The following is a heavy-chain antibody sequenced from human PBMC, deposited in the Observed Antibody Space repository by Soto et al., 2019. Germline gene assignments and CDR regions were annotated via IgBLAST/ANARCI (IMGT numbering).Heavy chain of an antibody. CDR2: VYYTGTT. J-gene: IGHJ4*02. V-gene: IGHV4-59*01. Sequence: SETLSLTCTVSGGSIISYFYILFRQPPGKGLEWIGSVYYTGTTDYNPSLKSRVTISVDTSKTQFSLNLRSVTAADTAVYYCARDLAAVPRAFDYWGRGTLVTVSS. CDR3: ARDLAAVPRAFDY. CDR1: GGSIISYF. D-gene: IGHD6-13*01.